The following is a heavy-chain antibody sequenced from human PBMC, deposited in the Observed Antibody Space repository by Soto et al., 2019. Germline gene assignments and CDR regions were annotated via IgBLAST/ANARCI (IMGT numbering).Heavy chain of an antibody. D-gene: IGHD1-20*01. J-gene: IGHJ5*02. Sequence: QINLIESGPTLVKPTQTLTLTCTFSGFSLSTSGAAVGWVRQPPGRALEWLALIYWDGDKRYNASLGNRLTITKDTSMNQVVXXXXXXXXXXXXXXXXXXXXXXXXXXXXXXNGIWFDPWGQGTRVIVSS. CDR2: IYWDGDK. CDR3: XXXXXXXXXXXXXXNGIWFDP. V-gene: IGHV2-5*02. CDR1: GFSLSTSGAA.